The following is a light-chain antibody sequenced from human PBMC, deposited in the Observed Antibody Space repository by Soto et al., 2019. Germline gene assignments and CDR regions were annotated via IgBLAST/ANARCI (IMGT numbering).Light chain of an antibody. Sequence: QSVLTQPASVSESPGRSITIYCTGTSSDVGGYKYVSWYQQHPDKAPKLMIYEVNTRPSGVSHRFSGSKSGNTASLTISGLQAEDEADYYCSSYTSSSSHYVFGTGTQLTVL. J-gene: IGLJ1*01. V-gene: IGLV2-14*01. CDR2: EVN. CDR3: SSYTSSSSHYV. CDR1: SSDVGGYKY.